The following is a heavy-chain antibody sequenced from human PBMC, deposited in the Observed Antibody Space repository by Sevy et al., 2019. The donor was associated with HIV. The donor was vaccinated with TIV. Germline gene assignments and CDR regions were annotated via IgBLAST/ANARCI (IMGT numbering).Heavy chain of an antibody. V-gene: IGHV1-24*01. D-gene: IGHD3-3*01. CDR2: FDPEDGET. CDR1: GFAFSSYA. Sequence: GGSLRLSCAASGFAFSSYAMHWVRQAPGKGLEWMGGFDPEDGETIYAQRFQGRVTMTEDTSTDSAYMELSSLRSEDTAVYYCATLDFWSENPFYGTDVWGQWTTVTVSS. CDR3: ATLDFWSENPFYGTDV. J-gene: IGHJ6*02.